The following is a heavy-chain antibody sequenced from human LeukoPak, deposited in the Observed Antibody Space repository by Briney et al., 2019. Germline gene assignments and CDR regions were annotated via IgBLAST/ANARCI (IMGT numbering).Heavy chain of an antibody. Sequence: GGSLRLSCAASGFTFSSYSMNWVRQAPGKGLEWVSYISSSSSTIYYADSVKGRFTISRDNAKNSLYLQMNSLRAEDTALYYCARDAPYCTNGVCWFDCWGQGTLVTVSS. CDR1: GFTFSSYS. CDR3: ARDAPYCTNGVCWFDC. J-gene: IGHJ4*02. V-gene: IGHV3-48*01. CDR2: ISSSSSTI. D-gene: IGHD2-8*01.